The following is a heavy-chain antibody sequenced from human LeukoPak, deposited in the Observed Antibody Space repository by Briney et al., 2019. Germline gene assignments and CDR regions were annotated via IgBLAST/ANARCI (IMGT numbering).Heavy chain of an antibody. J-gene: IGHJ6*03. D-gene: IGHD3-16*01. CDR3: ARRSAFGVYYYYYMDV. V-gene: IGHV1-46*01. Sequence: ASVKVSCKATGYKFTKFYMHWVRQAPGQGLEWMGIINPRDISASYAQKFQGRVTMTRDMSTNTVYMELSSLRSEDTAVYYCARRSAFGVYYYYYMDVWGKGTTVTISS. CDR1: GYKFTKFY. CDR2: INPRDISA.